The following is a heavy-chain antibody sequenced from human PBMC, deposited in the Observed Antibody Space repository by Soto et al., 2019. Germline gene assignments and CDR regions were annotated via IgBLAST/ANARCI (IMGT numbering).Heavy chain of an antibody. V-gene: IGHV1-69*02. D-gene: IGHD5-12*01. Sequence: QAQLVQSGAEVRTPGSSVKVSCQASGGTFSNSTVTWVGQAPGQGLEWMGRLIPILGLANYAQKFRGRLTITADKSTTTAYIELRSLRPEDTAIYYCARFKLGDDYWGQGPRVTVSS. CDR2: LIPILGLA. CDR3: ARFKLGDDY. CDR1: GGTFSNST. J-gene: IGHJ4*02.